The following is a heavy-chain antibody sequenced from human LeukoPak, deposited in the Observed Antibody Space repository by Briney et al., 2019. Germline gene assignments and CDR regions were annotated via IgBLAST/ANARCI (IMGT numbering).Heavy chain of an antibody. V-gene: IGHV4-59*08. CDR1: GGSISSFY. CDR3: ARLMDFWSGYYHDY. J-gene: IGHJ4*02. D-gene: IGHD3-3*01. Sequence: SETLSLTCTVSGGSISSFYWSWIRQPPGKGLEWIGYIYYSGSTNYNPSLKSRVTISVDTSKNQFSLKLSSVTAADTAVYYCARLMDFWSGYYHDYWGQGTLVTVSS. CDR2: IYYSGST.